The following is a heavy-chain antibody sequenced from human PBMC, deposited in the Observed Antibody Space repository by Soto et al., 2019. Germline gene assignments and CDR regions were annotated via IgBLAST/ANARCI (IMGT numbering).Heavy chain of an antibody. D-gene: IGHD5-18*01. V-gene: IGHV4-59*01. CDR2: IYYSGST. CDR3: VRKTDGYYPFDS. Sequence: SETLSLTCTVSGGSISSYYWSWIRQPPGKGLEWIGYIYYSGSTNYNPSLKSRVTISVDTSKNQFSLKLSSVTAADTAVYYCVRKTDGYYPFDSWGQGTLVTVSS. CDR1: GGSISSYY. J-gene: IGHJ4*02.